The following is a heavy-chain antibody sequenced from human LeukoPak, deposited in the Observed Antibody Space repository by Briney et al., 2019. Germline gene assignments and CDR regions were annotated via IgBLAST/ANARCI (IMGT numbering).Heavy chain of an antibody. D-gene: IGHD3-22*01. Sequence: PGGSQRLFCIASGFNFHVFGMSWVRQTPGKGLEWVSAISQGGGTYYADSVKGRFTISRDNSNKALYLQMSSLGVEDTAIYFCVKDQRTLPGHSDSSGVPVLDAFDLWGQGTGDSVSS. V-gene: IGHV3-23*01. CDR2: ISQGGGT. J-gene: IGHJ3*01. CDR3: VKDQRTLPGHSDSSGVPVLDAFDL. CDR1: GFNFHVFG.